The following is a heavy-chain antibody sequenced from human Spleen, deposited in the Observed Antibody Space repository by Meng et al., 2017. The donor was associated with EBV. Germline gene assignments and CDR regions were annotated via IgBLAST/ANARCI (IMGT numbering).Heavy chain of an antibody. D-gene: IGHD5-12*01. J-gene: IGHJ5*01. Sequence: QAPGEEAGPGLVKPSETLSITCTVSGGSSSSVDYYWNWNRQPPGKGLEWIGYIYHSGSTNYTPSLKSRVTISVDTSKNQFSLNMRSVTAADTAVYYCARAPYSAYVVDRFDSWGQGTLVTVSS. CDR3: ARAPYSAYVVDRFDS. CDR1: GGSSSSVDYY. CDR2: IYHSGST. V-gene: IGHV4-61*08.